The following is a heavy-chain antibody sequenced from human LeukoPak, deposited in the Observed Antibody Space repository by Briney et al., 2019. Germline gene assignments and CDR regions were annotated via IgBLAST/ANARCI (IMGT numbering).Heavy chain of an antibody. CDR1: GFTFSTYA. D-gene: IGHD3-22*01. CDR3: ASRTYYYDSNGYYLSSGSYYFDY. CDR2: ISNSGDST. Sequence: GGSLRLSCAASGFTFSTYAMSWVRQAPGEGLQWVSGISNSGDSTYYLDSVKGRFTISRDNSKNTLHLQMSSLRAEDTAVYYCASRTYYYDSNGYYLSSGSYYFDYWGQGTLVTVSS. V-gene: IGHV3-23*01. J-gene: IGHJ4*02.